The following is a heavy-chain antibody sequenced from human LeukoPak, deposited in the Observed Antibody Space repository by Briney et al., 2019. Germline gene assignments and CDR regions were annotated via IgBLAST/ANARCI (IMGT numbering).Heavy chain of an antibody. Sequence: KSGGSPRLSCAASGFTFSDHYMSWIRQAPGKGLEWVSYIDSSGRALYYADSVKGRFTISRDNAKNSLFLQMNSLRAEDTAVYFCTRDPDKSSKVDFWGQGTLVTVSS. CDR2: IDSSGRAL. V-gene: IGHV3-11*01. D-gene: IGHD3-9*01. CDR3: TRDPDKSSKVDF. CDR1: GFTFSDHY. J-gene: IGHJ4*02.